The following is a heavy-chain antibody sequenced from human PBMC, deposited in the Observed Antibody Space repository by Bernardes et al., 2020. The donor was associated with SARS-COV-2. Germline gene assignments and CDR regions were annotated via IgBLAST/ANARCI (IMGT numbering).Heavy chain of an antibody. D-gene: IGHD3-16*01. CDR3: AGGHGFTWGNGLE. CDR1: GSLTNYY. V-gene: IGHV4-34*01. Sequence: SETLSLTCAVYGSLTNYYCSWIRPSPGKGLEWIGEIHHSGRTIYNPSLESRVTISIDTSKKQFSLSLRSLTAADTAVYYCAGGHGFTWGNGLEWGQGTLVTVSS. J-gene: IGHJ4*02. CDR2: IHHSGRT.